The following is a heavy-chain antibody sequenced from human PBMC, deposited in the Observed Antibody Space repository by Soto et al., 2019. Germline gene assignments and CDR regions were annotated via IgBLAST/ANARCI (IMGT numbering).Heavy chain of an antibody. CDR1: GGTFSSYA. J-gene: IGHJ6*02. Sequence: QVQLVQSGAEVKKPGSSVKVSCKASGGTFSSYAISWVRQAPGQGLEWMGGSIPISGTANYAQKFQGRVTITADESTSTAYMELSSLRSEDTAVYYCARSQGSSTSLEIYYCYYYGMDVWGQGTTVTVSS. CDR2: SIPISGTA. D-gene: IGHD2-2*01. V-gene: IGHV1-69*01. CDR3: ARSQGSSTSLEIYYCYYYGMDV.